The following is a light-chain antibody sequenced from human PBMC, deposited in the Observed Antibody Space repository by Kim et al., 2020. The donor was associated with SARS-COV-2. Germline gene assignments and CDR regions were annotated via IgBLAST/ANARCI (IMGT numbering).Light chain of an antibody. CDR3: HQYGSSPPYS. V-gene: IGKV3-20*01. J-gene: IGKJ2*03. CDR1: QSLSGNF. CDR2: GAS. Sequence: SPGERATLPCRASQSLSGNFLAWYQPKPGQTPRIILYGASTRATGIPDRFSASGSGTDFTLTISGLEPEDFAVYYCHQYGSSPPYSFGQGTKLEI.